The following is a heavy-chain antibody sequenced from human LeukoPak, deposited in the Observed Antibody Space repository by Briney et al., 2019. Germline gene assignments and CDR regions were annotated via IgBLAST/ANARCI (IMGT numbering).Heavy chain of an antibody. CDR1: GFTFSSYW. V-gene: IGHV4-38-2*01. CDR3: ARHRYDYVWGSYRDWGGSLNWFAP. CDR2: IYHSGST. D-gene: IGHD3-16*02. J-gene: IGHJ5*02. Sequence: GSLRLSCAASGFTFSSYWMSWVRQPPGKGLEWIGSIYHSGSTYYNPSLKSRVTISVDTSKNQFSLKLSSVTAADTAVYYCARHRYDYVWGSYRDWGGSLNWFAPWGQGTLATVSS.